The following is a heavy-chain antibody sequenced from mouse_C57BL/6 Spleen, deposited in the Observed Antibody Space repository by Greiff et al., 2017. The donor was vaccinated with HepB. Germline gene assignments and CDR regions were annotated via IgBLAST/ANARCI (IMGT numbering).Heavy chain of an antibody. J-gene: IGHJ3*01. V-gene: IGHV3-6*01. CDR2: ISYDGSN. Sequence: LEDSGPGLVKPSQSLSLTCSVTCYSITSGYYWNWIRQFPGHKLEWMGYISYDGSNNYNPSLKNRISITRDTSNNQFFLKLNSVTTEDTATYYWARNYGSQAWFAYWGQGTLVTVSA. D-gene: IGHD1-1*01. CDR3: ARNYGSQAWFAY. CDR1: CYSITSGYY.